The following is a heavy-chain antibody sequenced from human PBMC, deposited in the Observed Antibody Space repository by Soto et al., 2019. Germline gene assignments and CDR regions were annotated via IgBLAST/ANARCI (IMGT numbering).Heavy chain of an antibody. D-gene: IGHD1-26*01. V-gene: IGHV4-38-2*01. CDR3: ASCSGSYDGFDY. CDR1: GYSISSGYN. CDR2: IYHTGST. Sequence: SETLSLTCADSGYSISSGYNWSWIRQPPGKGLEWIGSIYHTGSTYYNPSLKSRVTMSVDTSKNRFSLKLSSVTAADTAMYYCASCSGSYDGFDYWGQGTLVTVSS. J-gene: IGHJ4*02.